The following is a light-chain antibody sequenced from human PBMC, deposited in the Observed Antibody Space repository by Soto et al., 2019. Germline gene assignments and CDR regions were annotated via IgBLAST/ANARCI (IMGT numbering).Light chain of an antibody. CDR3: QQYDNWPLN. J-gene: IGKJ4*01. V-gene: IGKV3D-15*01. Sequence: IVMTHAPSTLSAPPWEGGTLSFMASQSVDSNLAWYQQKPGQAPRLLIFGASTRATGIPARFSGSGSGTDFTLTISSLQSEDFGVYFCQQYDNWPLNCGGGTKVDIK. CDR1: QSVDSN. CDR2: GAS.